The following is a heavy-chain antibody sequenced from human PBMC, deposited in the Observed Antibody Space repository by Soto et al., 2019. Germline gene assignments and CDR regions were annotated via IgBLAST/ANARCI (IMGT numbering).Heavy chain of an antibody. CDR3: AKAPISLDGSGYYFASFDY. J-gene: IGHJ4*01. CDR2: LSGSGSGS. D-gene: IGHD3-22*01. CDR1: GFTFSRYA. V-gene: IGHV3-23*01. Sequence: GGSLRLSCAASGFTFSRYAMNWVRQAPGNGLEWVSTLSGSGSGSYYPDSLRGRFTISRDNSKNTLYLQMNNLRAEDTAVYYCAKAPISLDGSGYYFASFDYWGHGTRVTVSS.